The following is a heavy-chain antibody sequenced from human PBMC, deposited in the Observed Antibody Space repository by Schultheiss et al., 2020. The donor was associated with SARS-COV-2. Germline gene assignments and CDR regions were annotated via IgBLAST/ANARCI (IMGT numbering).Heavy chain of an antibody. CDR2: IYYSGST. D-gene: IGHD2-8*02. V-gene: IGHV4-59*12. J-gene: IGHJ4*02. CDR1: GGSISSYY. CDR3: ARGLGVYYFDY. Sequence: SETLSLTCTVSGGSISSYYWSWIRQPPGKGLEWIGYIYYSGSTYYNPSLKSLVTISVDTSKNQFSLKLSSVTAADTAVYYCARGLGVYYFDYWGQGTLVTVSS.